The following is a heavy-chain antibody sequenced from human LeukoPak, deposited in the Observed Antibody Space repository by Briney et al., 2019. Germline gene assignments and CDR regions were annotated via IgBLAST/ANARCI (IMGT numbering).Heavy chain of an antibody. CDR1: GFTFSRYW. J-gene: IGHJ4*02. D-gene: IGHD3-22*01. CDR2: FNSDGSNT. Sequence: PGGSLRLSCAVSGFTFSRYWMHWVRQAPGKGLVWVSRFNSDGSNTRYADSVKGRFTISRDNAKNTLYLQMNSLRAEDTAVYYCAKDLFYDSSGYGSVDYWGQGTLVTVSS. CDR3: AKDLFYDSSGYGSVDY. V-gene: IGHV3-74*01.